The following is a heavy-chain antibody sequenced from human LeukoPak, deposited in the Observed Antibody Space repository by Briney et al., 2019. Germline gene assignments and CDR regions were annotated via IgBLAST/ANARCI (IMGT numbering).Heavy chain of an antibody. CDR3: AAHGYSYGHVLDY. D-gene: IGHD5-18*01. Sequence: HTGGSLRLSCAASGFTFLSYGMHWVRQAPGKGLEWVAFIRYDGSNKYYADSVKGRFTISRDNAKNSLYLQMNSLRAEDTAVYYCAAHGYSYGHVLDYWGQGTLVTVSS. CDR1: GFTFLSYG. V-gene: IGHV3-30*02. J-gene: IGHJ4*02. CDR2: IRYDGSNK.